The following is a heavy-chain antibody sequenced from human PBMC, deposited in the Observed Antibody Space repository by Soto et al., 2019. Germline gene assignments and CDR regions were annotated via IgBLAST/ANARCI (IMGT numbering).Heavy chain of an antibody. J-gene: IGHJ4*02. D-gene: IGHD3-10*01. CDR2: ISGSGTNT. CDR1: GLTFTVYP. CDR3: NTGIDY. Sequence: EVQLLESGGGLAQPGGSLGLSFEASGLTFTVYPRTGVRQAPGKGLEWVSTISGSGTNTYYADAVEGRFTISRDNSKNTLYLQMNSLRAEDTAIYFCNTGIDYWGQGTLVSVSS. V-gene: IGHV3-23*01.